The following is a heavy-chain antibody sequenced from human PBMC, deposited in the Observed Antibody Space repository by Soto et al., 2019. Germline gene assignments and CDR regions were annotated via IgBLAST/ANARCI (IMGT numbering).Heavy chain of an antibody. D-gene: IGHD2-21*02. Sequence: SETLSLTCTVSGGSISSGGYYWSWIRQPPGKGLEWIGYIYYSGSTYYNPSLKSRVTISVDTSKNQFSLKLSSVTAADTAVYYCARAIVVVTAIDYWGQATLVTVSS. CDR3: ARAIVVVTAIDY. CDR2: IYYSGST. CDR1: GGSISSGGYY. V-gene: IGHV4-30-4*01. J-gene: IGHJ4*02.